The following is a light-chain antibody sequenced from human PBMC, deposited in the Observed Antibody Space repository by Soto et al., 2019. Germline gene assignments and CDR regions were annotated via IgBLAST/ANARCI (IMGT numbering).Light chain of an antibody. J-gene: IGKJ4*01. V-gene: IGKV3-20*01. Sequence: DIVLTQSPGTLSLSPGDRAALSCRASQSVSSSYLAWYQQAPGQAPRLLFYGASNRATGIPDRFSGSGSGTDFTLTISRLEPEDFAVYYCQQYGSSLLTFGGGTKVEIK. CDR2: GAS. CDR3: QQYGSSLLT. CDR1: QSVSSSY.